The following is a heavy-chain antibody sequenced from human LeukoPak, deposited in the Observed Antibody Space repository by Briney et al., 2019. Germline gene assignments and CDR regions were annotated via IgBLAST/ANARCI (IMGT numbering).Heavy chain of an antibody. CDR3: ARVYDSSGYYWYYFDY. J-gene: IGHJ4*02. Sequence: SETLSLTCAVYGGSFSGYYWSWIRQPPGKGLEWIGEINHSGSTNYNPSLKSRVTISVDTSKNQFSLKLSSVTAADTAVYYCARVYDSSGYYWYYFDYWGQGTLVTVSS. CDR2: INHSGST. CDR1: GGSFSGYY. V-gene: IGHV4-34*01. D-gene: IGHD3-22*01.